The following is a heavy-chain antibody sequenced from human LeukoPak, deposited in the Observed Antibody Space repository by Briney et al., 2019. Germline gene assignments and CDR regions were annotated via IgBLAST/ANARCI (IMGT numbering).Heavy chain of an antibody. CDR1: GFTFNSYW. J-gene: IGHJ4*02. V-gene: IGHV3-7*01. Sequence: GGSLRLSCAASGFTFNSYWMNWVRQAPGKGLEWVANIKQDGSEKYYVDSVKGRLTISRDNAENSLYLQMNSLRAEDTAVYYCATSRTFDYWGQGTLVTVSS. D-gene: IGHD1-7*01. CDR3: ATSRTFDY. CDR2: IKQDGSEK.